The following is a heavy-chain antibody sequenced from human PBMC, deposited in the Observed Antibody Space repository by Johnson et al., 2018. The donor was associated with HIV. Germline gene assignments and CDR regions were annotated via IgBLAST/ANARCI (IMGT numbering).Heavy chain of an antibody. CDR1: GFTVSSNY. V-gene: IGHV3-66*01. CDR2: IYSGGST. CDR3: ARDHRAYCGGDCYSDAFDI. J-gene: IGHJ3*02. D-gene: IGHD2-21*02. Sequence: VQLVESGGGLVQPGGSLRLSCAASGFTVSSNYMSWVRQAPGKGLEWVSVIYSGGSTYYADSVKGRFTISRDNSKNTLYLQMNSLRAEDTAVYYCARDHRAYCGGDCYSDAFDIWGQWTMVTVSS.